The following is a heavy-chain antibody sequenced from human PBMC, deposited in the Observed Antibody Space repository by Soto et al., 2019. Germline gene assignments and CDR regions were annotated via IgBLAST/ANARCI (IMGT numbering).Heavy chain of an antibody. Sequence: LRLSCTASGFTFSEYSMSWVRQAPGKGLEWVSSITHSGTYVYYADSVKGRFTISRDSASNPLFLQMTSLRAEDTAVYHCARARGNDWYSDYWGQGTLVTVSS. J-gene: IGHJ4*02. CDR1: GFTFSEYS. CDR2: ITHSGTYV. CDR3: ARARGNDWYSDY. D-gene: IGHD5-12*01. V-gene: IGHV3-21*01.